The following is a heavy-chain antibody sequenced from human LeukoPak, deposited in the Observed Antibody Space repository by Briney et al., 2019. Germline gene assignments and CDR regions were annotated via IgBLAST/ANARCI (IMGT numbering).Heavy chain of an antibody. CDR3: ASSPAMVTGSAFDI. D-gene: IGHD5-18*01. Sequence: TSETLSLTCTVSGGSISSYYWSWIRQPPGKGLEWIGYIYYSGSTNYNPSLKSRVTISVDTSKNQFSLKLSSVTAADTAVYCCASSPAMVTGSAFDIWGQGTMVTVSS. J-gene: IGHJ3*02. CDR2: IYYSGST. CDR1: GGSISSYY. V-gene: IGHV4-59*01.